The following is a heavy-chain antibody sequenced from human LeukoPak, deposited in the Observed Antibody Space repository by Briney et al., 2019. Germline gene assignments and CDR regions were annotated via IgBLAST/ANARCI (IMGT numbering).Heavy chain of an antibody. D-gene: IGHD6-19*01. CDR3: ARGRGSGWYLH. J-gene: IGHJ4*02. CDR1: GGSFSGYH. CDR2: INHSGST. V-gene: IGHV4-34*01. Sequence: PSETLSLTCAVYGGSFSGYHRSRIRQPPGKGLEWIGEINHSGSTNYNPSLKSRVTISVDTSKNQFSLKLSSVTAADTAVYYCARGRGSGWYLHWGQGTLVTVSS.